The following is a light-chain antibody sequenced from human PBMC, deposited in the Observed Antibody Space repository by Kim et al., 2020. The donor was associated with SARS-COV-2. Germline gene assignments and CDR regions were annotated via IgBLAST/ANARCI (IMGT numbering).Light chain of an antibody. Sequence: QPVLTQPPSASGTPGQRVTISCSGSTSNIGSNTVNWYQQLPGTAPKVLIYNNNQRPSGVPDRFSGSKSGTSASLAISGLQSADEAEYYCSTWDDRLSSWLFGGGTQLTVL. CDR1: TSNIGSNT. CDR2: NNN. CDR3: STWDDRLSSWL. V-gene: IGLV1-44*01. J-gene: IGLJ3*02.